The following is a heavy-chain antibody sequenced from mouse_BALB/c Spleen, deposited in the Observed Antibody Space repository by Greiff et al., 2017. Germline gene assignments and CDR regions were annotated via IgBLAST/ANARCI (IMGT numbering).Heavy chain of an antibody. CDR1: GYTFTSYW. CDR3: TREGGYYGYFDV. V-gene: IGHV1-5*01. Sequence: VQLQQSGTVLARPGASVKMSCKASGYTFTSYWMHWVKQRPGQGLEWIGAIYPGNSDTSYNQKFKGKAKLTAVTSTSTAYMELSSLTNEDSAVYYCTREGGYYGYFDVWGAGTTVTVSS. CDR2: IYPGNSDT. D-gene: IGHD1-1*02. J-gene: IGHJ1*01.